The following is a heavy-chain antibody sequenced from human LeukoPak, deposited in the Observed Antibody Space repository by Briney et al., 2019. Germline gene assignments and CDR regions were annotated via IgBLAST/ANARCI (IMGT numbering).Heavy chain of an antibody. D-gene: IGHD4-11*01. V-gene: IGHV3-48*01. J-gene: IGHJ4*02. CDR1: GFTFSSYS. Sequence: GGSLRLSCAASGFTFSSYSMNWVRQAPGKGLEWVSYISGSTIYYAESVKGRFTISRDNAKNLLYLQMNSLRAEDTAVYYCARERTTISTFAFDYRGQGTLVTVSS. CDR3: ARERTTISTFAFDY. CDR2: ISGSTI.